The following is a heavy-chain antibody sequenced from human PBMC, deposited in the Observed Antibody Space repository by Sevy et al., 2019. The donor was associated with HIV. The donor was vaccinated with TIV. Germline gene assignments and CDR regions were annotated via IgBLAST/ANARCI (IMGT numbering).Heavy chain of an antibody. V-gene: IGHV3-48*02. CDR1: GFTFSSYS. CDR3: AGGYSSSWYGMGGYYYYYGMDV. D-gene: IGHD6-13*01. J-gene: IGHJ6*02. CDR2: ISSSSSTI. Sequence: GESLKISCAASGFTFSSYSMNWVRQAPGKGLEWVSYISSSSSTIYYADSVKGRFTISRDNAKNSLYLQMNSLRDEDTAVYYCAGGYSSSWYGMGGYYYYYGMDVWAKGPRSPSP.